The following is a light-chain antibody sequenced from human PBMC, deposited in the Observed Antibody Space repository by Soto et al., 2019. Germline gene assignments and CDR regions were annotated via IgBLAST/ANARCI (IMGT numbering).Light chain of an antibody. CDR1: SSNIGSNY. CDR3: AAWDDSLSGRV. CDR2: RNN. J-gene: IGLJ3*02. V-gene: IGLV1-47*01. Sequence: QLVLTQPPSASGTPGQRVTISCSGSSSNIGSNYVYWYQQLPGTAPKLLIYRNNQRPSGVPDRFFGSKSGTSASLAISGLRSEDEADYYCAAWDDSLSGRVFGGGTKVTVL.